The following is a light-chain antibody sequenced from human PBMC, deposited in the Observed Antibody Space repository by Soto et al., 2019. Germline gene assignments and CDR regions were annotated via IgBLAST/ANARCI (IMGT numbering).Light chain of an antibody. CDR3: AAWDDSLNGWV. V-gene: IGLV1-44*01. CDR2: GDN. CDR1: TSNIRSNT. Sequence: QSALTQPPSASGTPGQRVTISCSGSTSNIRSNTVNWYQQLPGTAPKLLIYGDNQRPSGVPDRFSGSKSGTSGSLAISGLQSEDEADYYCAAWDDSLNGWVFGGGTKLTVL. J-gene: IGLJ3*02.